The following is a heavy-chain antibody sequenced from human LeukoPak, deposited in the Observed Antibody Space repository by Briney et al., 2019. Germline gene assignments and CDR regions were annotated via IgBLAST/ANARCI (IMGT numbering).Heavy chain of an antibody. V-gene: IGHV1-2*02. CDR1: GYTFSGNY. CDR3: ARGGSSSGSYYYGVDA. Sequence: ASVKVSCKTSGYTFSGNYIYWVRQGPGQGLEWMGWINPNSGDTNYAQKFQGRVTMTRDTSISTAYMDLSSLISDDTAVYYCARGGSSSGSYYYGVDAWGQGTTVTVSS. D-gene: IGHD3-10*01. CDR2: INPNSGDT. J-gene: IGHJ6*02.